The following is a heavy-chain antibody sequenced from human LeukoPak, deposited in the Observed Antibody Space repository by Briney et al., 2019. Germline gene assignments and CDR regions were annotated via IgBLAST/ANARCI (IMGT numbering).Heavy chain of an antibody. D-gene: IGHD2-2*01. CDR1: GGSISSYY. J-gene: IGHJ5*02. CDR2: IYYSGST. CDR3: ARDDCSSTSCYFRWFDP. V-gene: IGHV4-59*01. Sequence: PSETLSLTCTVSGGSISSYYWSWIRQPPGKGLEWIGYIYYSGSTNYNPSLKSRVTISVDTSKNQFSLKLSSVTAADTAVYYCARDDCSSTSCYFRWFDPWGRGTLVTVSS.